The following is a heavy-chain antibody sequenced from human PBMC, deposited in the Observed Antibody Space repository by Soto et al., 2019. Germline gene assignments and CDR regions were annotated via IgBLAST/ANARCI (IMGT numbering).Heavy chain of an antibody. CDR1: GGSISSYY. D-gene: IGHD5-12*01. CDR3: ARAYGGYADY. V-gene: IGHV4-59*01. Sequence: SETLSLTCTFSGGSISSYYWSWIRQPPGKGLEWIGYIYYSGSTNYNPSLKSRVTISVDTSKNQFSLKLSSVTAADTAVYYCARAYGGYADYWGQGALVTVS. J-gene: IGHJ4*02. CDR2: IYYSGST.